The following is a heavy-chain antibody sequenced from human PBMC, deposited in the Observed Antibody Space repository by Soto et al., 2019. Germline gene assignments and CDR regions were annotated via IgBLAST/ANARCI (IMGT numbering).Heavy chain of an antibody. CDR2: ISSSSSYI. D-gene: IGHD4-17*01. V-gene: IGHV3-21*01. Sequence: EVQLVESGGGLVKPGGSLRLSCAASGFTFSSYSMSWVRQAPGKGLEWVSSISSSSSYIYYADSVKGRFTISRDNAKNSLYLQMNSLRAEDTAVYYCARGGGDYDYYYYGMDVWGQGTTVTVSS. CDR1: GFTFSSYS. J-gene: IGHJ6*02. CDR3: ARGGGDYDYYYYGMDV.